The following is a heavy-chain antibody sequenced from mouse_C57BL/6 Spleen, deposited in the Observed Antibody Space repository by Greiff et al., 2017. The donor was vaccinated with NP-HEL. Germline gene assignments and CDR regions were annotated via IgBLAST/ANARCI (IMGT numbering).Heavy chain of an antibody. D-gene: IGHD1-1*01. V-gene: IGHV1-50*01. J-gene: IGHJ1*03. CDR1: GYTFTSYW. Sequence: QVQLQQPGAELVKPGASVKLSCKASGYTFTSYWMQWVKQRPGQGLEWIGEIDPSDSYTNYNQKFKGKATLTVDTSSSTAYMQLSSLTSEDSAVYYCERLLYYGSSLYWYFDVWGTGTTVTVSS. CDR2: IDPSDSYT. CDR3: ERLLYYGSSLYWYFDV.